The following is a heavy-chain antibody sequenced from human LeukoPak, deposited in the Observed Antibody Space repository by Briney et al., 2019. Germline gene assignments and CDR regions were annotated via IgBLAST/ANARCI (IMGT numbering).Heavy chain of an antibody. CDR2: INSDGSST. J-gene: IGHJ6*02. Sequence: PGGSLRLSCAASGFTFSSSWIHWVRQAPGKELVWVSRINSDGSSTTYADSVKGRFTISRDNGKNTLYLQMNSLRAEDTAVYYCARDSHYHMDLWGQGTTVTVSS. CDR3: ARDSHYHMDL. V-gene: IGHV3-74*01. CDR1: GFTFSSSW.